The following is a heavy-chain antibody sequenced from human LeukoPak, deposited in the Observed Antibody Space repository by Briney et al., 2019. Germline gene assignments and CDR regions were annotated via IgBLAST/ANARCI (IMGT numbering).Heavy chain of an antibody. V-gene: IGHV3-23*01. Sequence: GGSLRLSCAASGLPFSSYAISWVRQAPGKGLEWVSVIIGSGGSTYYADSVKGRFRISRDNSKHTLYPQMNSLRAEDTAIYCCAKGLVYLKEGWFDPWGQGTLVTVSS. CDR1: GLPFSSYA. J-gene: IGHJ5*02. CDR2: IIGSGGST. D-gene: IGHD2-8*01. CDR3: AKGLVYLKEGWFDP.